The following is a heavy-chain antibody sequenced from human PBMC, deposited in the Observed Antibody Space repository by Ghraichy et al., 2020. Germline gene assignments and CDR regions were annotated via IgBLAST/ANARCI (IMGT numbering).Heavy chain of an antibody. CDR2: IYYSGST. D-gene: IGHD3-22*01. CDR1: GGSISSSSYY. J-gene: IGHJ4*02. CDR3: ARHPDTHYYDSSGYFDY. Sequence: SETLSLTCTVSGGSISSSSYYWGWIRQPPGKGLEWIGSIYYSGSTYYNPSLKSRVTISVDTSKNQFSLKLSSVTAADTAVYYCARHPDTHYYDSSGYFDYWGQGTLVTVSS. V-gene: IGHV4-39*01.